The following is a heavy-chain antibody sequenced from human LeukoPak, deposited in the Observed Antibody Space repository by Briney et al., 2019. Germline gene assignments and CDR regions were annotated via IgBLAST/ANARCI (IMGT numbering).Heavy chain of an antibody. D-gene: IGHD3-22*01. CDR1: GLTFSKYW. Sequence: GGSLRLSCAASGLTFSKYWMSWVRQAPGKGLEWVAIINEDGTGKYYVDSVKGRFTISRDNAENALYLQMNSLRAEDTAVYYCARDYYDTTGYYYFDYWGRGTLVTVSS. CDR2: INEDGTGK. CDR3: ARDYYDTTGYYYFDY. J-gene: IGHJ4*02. V-gene: IGHV3-7*04.